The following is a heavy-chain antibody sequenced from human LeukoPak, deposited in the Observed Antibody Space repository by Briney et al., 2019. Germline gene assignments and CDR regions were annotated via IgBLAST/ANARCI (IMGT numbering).Heavy chain of an antibody. CDR3: AREGRGARRAGRPNIWFDP. V-gene: IGHV1-2*02. J-gene: IGHJ5*02. Sequence: ASVKVSCKPSGYTFTGDSMHCVRETPGQGLEWMGWINPNIGGTNNAQKFQGRVTMTRDKSISTAYMELSRLRSDDTAVYYCAREGRGARRAGRPNIWFDPWGQGTMVTVAS. CDR2: INPNIGGT. D-gene: IGHD6-6*01. CDR1: GYTFTGDS.